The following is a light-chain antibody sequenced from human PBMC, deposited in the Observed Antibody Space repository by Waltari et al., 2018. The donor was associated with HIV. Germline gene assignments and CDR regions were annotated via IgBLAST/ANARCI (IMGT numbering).Light chain of an antibody. V-gene: IGKV1-5*03. CDR1: QSIGYY. J-gene: IGKJ1*01. CDR3: QQYDSFPWT. CDR2: KGS. Sequence: DIQMTQSPSTLSASVGDGVTITCRASQSIGYYMAWFQQKPGKAPKLLIFKGSSLENGVPSRFSGRGSGTEFTLTISSLQPDDLATYYCQQYDSFPWTFGPGTKMEIK.